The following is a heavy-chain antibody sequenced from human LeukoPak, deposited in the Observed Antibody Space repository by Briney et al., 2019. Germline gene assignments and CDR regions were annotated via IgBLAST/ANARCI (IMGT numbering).Heavy chain of an antibody. CDR2: ISESGSTI. Sequence: GGSLRLSCAASGFTFSNYEMNWVRQAPGKGLEWVSYISESGSTIYYADSVKGRFTISRDNAKNSLYLQMNSLRAEDTAVYYCARYNWFDPWGQGTLVTVSS. CDR1: GFTFSNYE. J-gene: IGHJ5*02. V-gene: IGHV3-48*03. CDR3: ARYNWFDP.